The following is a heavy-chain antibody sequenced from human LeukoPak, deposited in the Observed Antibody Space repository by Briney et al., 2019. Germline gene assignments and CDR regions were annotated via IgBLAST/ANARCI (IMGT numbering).Heavy chain of an antibody. CDR1: GFTFSSYA. V-gene: IGHV3-30-3*01. Sequence: GGSLRLSCAASGFTFSSYAMHRVRQAPGKGLEWVAVISYDGSNKYYADSVKGRFTISRDNSKNTLYLQMNSLRAEDTAVYYCARSWYFDYWGQGTLVTVSS. CDR3: ARSWYFDY. CDR2: ISYDGSNK. J-gene: IGHJ4*02.